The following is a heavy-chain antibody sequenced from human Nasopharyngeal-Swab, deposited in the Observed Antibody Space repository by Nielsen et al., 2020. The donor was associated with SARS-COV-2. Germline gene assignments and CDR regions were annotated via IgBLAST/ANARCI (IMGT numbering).Heavy chain of an antibody. CDR3: ARDHDGSSWQSPSTADS. Sequence: GESLKISCAASGFTFSSYGMHWVRQAPGKGLEWVAVISYDGSNKYYADSVKGRFTISRDNSKNTLYLQMNSLRAEDTAVYYCARDHDGSSWQSPSTADSWGQGTLVTVSS. CDR1: GFTFSSYG. CDR2: ISYDGSNK. V-gene: IGHV3-30*03. J-gene: IGHJ5*02. D-gene: IGHD6-13*01.